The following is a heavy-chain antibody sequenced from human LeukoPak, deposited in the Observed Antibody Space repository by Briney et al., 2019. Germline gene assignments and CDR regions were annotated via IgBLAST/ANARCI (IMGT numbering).Heavy chain of an antibody. J-gene: IGHJ4*02. CDR3: AILPGYSSGWYEVNY. CDR2: ISGSGGST. Sequence: GGSLRLSCAASGFTFSSYAMSWVRQAPGKGVVWVSGISGSGGSTYYADSVKGRFTISRDNSRNTLYLQMNSPRAEDTAVYYCAILPGYSSGWYEVNYWGQGTLVTVSS. V-gene: IGHV3-23*01. CDR1: GFTFSSYA. D-gene: IGHD6-13*01.